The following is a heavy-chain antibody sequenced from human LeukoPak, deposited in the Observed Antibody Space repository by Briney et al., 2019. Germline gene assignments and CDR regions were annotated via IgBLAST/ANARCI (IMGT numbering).Heavy chain of an antibody. CDR2: ISSSSSYI. CDR3: AKESIVGTTALYFDY. V-gene: IGHV3-21*01. CDR1: GFTFSSYS. J-gene: IGHJ4*02. Sequence: PGGSLRLSCAASGFTFSSYSMNWVRQAPGKGLEWVPSISSSSSYIYYADSVRGRFTISRDNSKNTLYLQMNSLRAEDTAVYYCAKESIVGTTALYFDYWGRGTLVTVSS. D-gene: IGHD1-26*01.